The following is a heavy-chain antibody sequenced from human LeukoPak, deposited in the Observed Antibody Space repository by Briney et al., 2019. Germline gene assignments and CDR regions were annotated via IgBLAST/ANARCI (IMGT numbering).Heavy chain of an antibody. Sequence: GGSLRLSCAASGFTVSSNYMNWVRQAPGKGLEWVSYITSSGSIMYYPDSVKGRFTISRDNAKNSLYLQMNSLRAEDTAVYYCAREGDYGDSDYWGQGTLVTVSS. CDR2: ITSSGSIM. CDR1: GFTVSSNY. V-gene: IGHV3-48*03. D-gene: IGHD4-17*01. J-gene: IGHJ4*02. CDR3: AREGDYGDSDY.